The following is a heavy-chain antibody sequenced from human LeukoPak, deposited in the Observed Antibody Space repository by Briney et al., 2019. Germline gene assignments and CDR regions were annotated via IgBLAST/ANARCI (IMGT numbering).Heavy chain of an antibody. V-gene: IGHV5-51*01. J-gene: IGHJ5*02. D-gene: IGHD4-17*01. Sequence: GESLQISCKGSGYRLTSYWIGWVRQMPGKGLEWMGITYPGDSDTRYSPSFQGQVTISADKSISTAYLQWSSLKASDTAMYYCARNGEYGRGGFDPWGQGTLVTVSS. CDR3: ARNGEYGRGGFDP. CDR2: TYPGDSDT. CDR1: GYRLTSYW.